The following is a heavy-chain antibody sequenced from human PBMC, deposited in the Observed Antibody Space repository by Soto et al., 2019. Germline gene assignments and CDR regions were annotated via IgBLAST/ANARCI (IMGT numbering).Heavy chain of an antibody. CDR2: IYPGDSDT. V-gene: IGHV5-51*01. CDR3: ARHYTAMVQRFDY. CDR1: GYNFTNYW. J-gene: IGHJ4*02. D-gene: IGHD5-18*01. Sequence: PGESLKISCQAFGYNFTNYWIGWVRQMPGKGLEWMGIIYPGDSDTRYSPSFQGQVTISADKSITTAYLQWSSLKASDTAMYYCARHYTAMVQRFDYWGQGTLVTVSS.